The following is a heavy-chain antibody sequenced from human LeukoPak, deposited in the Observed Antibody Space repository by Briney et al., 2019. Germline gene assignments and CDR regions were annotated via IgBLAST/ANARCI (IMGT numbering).Heavy chain of an antibody. Sequence: PSETLSLTCTVSGGSISTYYWSWIRQPPGKGLEWIGYIYYSGSTNYNPSLESRVTISVDTSKNQFSLKLSSVTAADTAVYYCARGTHSGSYPPRDYFDYWSQGTLVTVSS. CDR2: IYYSGST. D-gene: IGHD1-26*01. V-gene: IGHV4-59*01. CDR3: ARGTHSGSYPPRDYFDY. J-gene: IGHJ4*02. CDR1: GGSISTYY.